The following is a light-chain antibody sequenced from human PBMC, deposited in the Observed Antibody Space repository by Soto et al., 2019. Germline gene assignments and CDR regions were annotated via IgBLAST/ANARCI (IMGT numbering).Light chain of an antibody. CDR2: GAS. J-gene: IGKJ2*01. Sequence: EIVLTQSPGTLSLSPRERATLSCRASQSIFNNYLAWYQQKPVQAPRLLVYGASFRATGIPDRFSGSGSGTDFTLTISRLEPEDFAVYYCQQYGGSPFTFGQGTRLEIK. V-gene: IGKV3-20*01. CDR3: QQYGGSPFT. CDR1: QSIFNNY.